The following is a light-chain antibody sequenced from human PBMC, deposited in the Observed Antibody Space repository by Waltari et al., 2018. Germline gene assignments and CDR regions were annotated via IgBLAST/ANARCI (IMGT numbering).Light chain of an antibody. Sequence: ELVLTQSPGTLSLSPGERVTLSCRASQSLAGSFLAWYQQKPGQAPRLLIYGASKRAPGIPDRFSGSGSGTDFTLTISGLEPEDFAVYYCQQYGSSPPRTFGQGTKVEIK. CDR3: QQYGSSPPRT. V-gene: IGKV3-20*01. CDR1: QSLAGSF. CDR2: GAS. J-gene: IGKJ1*01.